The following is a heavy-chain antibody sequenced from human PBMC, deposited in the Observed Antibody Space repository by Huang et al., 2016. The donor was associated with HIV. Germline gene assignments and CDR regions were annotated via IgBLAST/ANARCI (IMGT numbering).Heavy chain of an antibody. CDR3: ARDFYRFLVAPGES. D-gene: IGHD5-12*01. J-gene: IGHJ4*02. CDR1: GFFLSAFY. V-gene: IGHV1-2*02. CDR2: SNPNSGGT. Sequence: QVQLVQSGAEVQKPGASVKVSCKASGFFLSAFYMHWVRQGPGQGLEWMGWSNPNSGGTHSAQKFQGRLTMTRDTSISTIYMELSSLRSDDTAVYYCARDFYRFLVAPGESWGQGTLVTVSS.